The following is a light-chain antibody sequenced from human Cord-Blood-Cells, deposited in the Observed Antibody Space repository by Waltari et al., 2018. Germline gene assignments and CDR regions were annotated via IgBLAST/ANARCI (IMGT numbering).Light chain of an antibody. CDR2: DVS. Sequence: QSALTHPRSVSGSPGQSVTIPCPGTSSDVGGYNYVSWYQQHPGKAPKLMIYDVSKRPSGVPDRFSGSKSGNTASLTISGLQAEDEADYYCCSYAGSYTFVFGTGTKVTVL. CDR1: SSDVGGYNY. CDR3: CSYAGSYTFV. V-gene: IGLV2-11*01. J-gene: IGLJ1*01.